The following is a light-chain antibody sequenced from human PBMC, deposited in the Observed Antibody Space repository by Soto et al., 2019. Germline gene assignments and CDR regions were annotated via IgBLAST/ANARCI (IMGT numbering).Light chain of an antibody. Sequence: DIQMTQSPSSLSASVGDRVTITCRTSQTISTYLSWYQQKTGKAPKLLIYAASSLQSGVPSRFSGSGSGTDFTLTISSLQPEDFASYYCLQTYSTPYTFGQGTKLEIK. CDR2: AAS. CDR1: QTISTY. CDR3: LQTYSTPYT. J-gene: IGKJ2*01. V-gene: IGKV1-39*01.